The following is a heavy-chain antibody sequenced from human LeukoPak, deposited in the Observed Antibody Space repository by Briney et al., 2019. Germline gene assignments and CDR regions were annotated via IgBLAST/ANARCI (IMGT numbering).Heavy chain of an antibody. CDR1: GGTFSSYA. CDR2: IIPILGIA. V-gene: IGHV1-69*04. Sequence: ASVKVSCKASGGTFSSYAISWVRQAPGQGLEWMGRIIPILGIANYAQKFQGRVTITADKSTSTAYMELSSLRSEDTAVYYCARDSGYYDSSGYSDYWGQGTLVTVSS. CDR3: ARDSGYYDSSGYSDY. D-gene: IGHD3-22*01. J-gene: IGHJ4*02.